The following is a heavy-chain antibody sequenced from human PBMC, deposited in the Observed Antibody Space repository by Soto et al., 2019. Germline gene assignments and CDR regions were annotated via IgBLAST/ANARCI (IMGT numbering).Heavy chain of an antibody. Sequence: PSETLSFTCAVSGGSISSSNWWSWVRQPPGKGLEWIGEIYHSGSTNYNPSLKSRVTISVDKSKNQFSLKLSSVTAADTAAYYCARRIAADVGPGATDYWGQGTLVTVSS. D-gene: IGHD6-13*01. V-gene: IGHV4-4*02. J-gene: IGHJ4*02. CDR1: GGSISSSNW. CDR3: ARRIAADVGPGATDY. CDR2: IYHSGST.